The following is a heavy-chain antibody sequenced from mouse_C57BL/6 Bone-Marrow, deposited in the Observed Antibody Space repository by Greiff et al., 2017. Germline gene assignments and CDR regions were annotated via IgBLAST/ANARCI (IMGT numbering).Heavy chain of an antibody. V-gene: IGHV1-50*01. CDR3: ARTRY. CDR1: GYTFTSYW. J-gene: IGHJ2*01. CDR2: IDPSDSYT. Sequence: QVHVKQSGAELVKPGASVKLSCKASGYTFTSYWMQWVKQRPGQGLEWIGEIDPSDSYTNYNQKFKGKATLTVDTSSSTAYMQLSSLTSEDSAVYYCARTRYWGQGTTLTVSS.